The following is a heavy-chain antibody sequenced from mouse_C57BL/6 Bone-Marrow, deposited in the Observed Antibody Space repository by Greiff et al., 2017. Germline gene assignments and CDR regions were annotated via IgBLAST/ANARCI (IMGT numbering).Heavy chain of an antibody. V-gene: IGHV14-4*01. CDR2: IDPEIGDT. J-gene: IGHJ2*01. Sequence: EVKLLESGAELVRPGASVKLSCTASGFNIQDDYIHWVKQRPEQGLEWIGWIDPEIGDTEYASKFQGKATITSDTSSNTAYLQLSSLTSEDTAVYYCSSFDGNYFDFWGQGTPLTGAS. CDR3: SSFDGNYFDF. D-gene: IGHD2-3*01. CDR1: GFNIQDDY.